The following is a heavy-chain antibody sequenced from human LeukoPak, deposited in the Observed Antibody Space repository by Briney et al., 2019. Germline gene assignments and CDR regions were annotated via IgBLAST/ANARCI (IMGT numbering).Heavy chain of an antibody. J-gene: IGHJ4*02. CDR3: AREGYYGSGSPPSLYFDY. D-gene: IGHD3-10*01. Sequence: GGSLRLSCAASGFTFRNYVIHWVRQAPGKGLEWVAVTSSDLNVKLYADSVKGRFTVSRDNSRSTLYLQMNSLRPEDTAIYYCAREGYYGSGSPPSLYFDYWGQGTLVTVSS. V-gene: IGHV3-30-3*01. CDR2: TSSDLNVK. CDR1: GFTFRNYV.